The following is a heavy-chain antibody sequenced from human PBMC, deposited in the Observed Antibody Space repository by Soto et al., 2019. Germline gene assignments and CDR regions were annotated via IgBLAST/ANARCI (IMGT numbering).Heavy chain of an antibody. J-gene: IGHJ6*02. D-gene: IGHD6-19*01. CDR2: ISYDGSNK. Sequence: GGSLRLSCAASGFTFSSYAMHWVRQAPGKGLEWVAVISYDGSNKYYADSVKGRFTISRDNSKNTLYLQMNSLRAEDTAVYYCAREDQTYTVAGPPQGYYYYYGMDVWGQGTTVTVSS. CDR1: GFTFSSYA. CDR3: AREDQTYTVAGPPQGYYYYYGMDV. V-gene: IGHV3-30-3*01.